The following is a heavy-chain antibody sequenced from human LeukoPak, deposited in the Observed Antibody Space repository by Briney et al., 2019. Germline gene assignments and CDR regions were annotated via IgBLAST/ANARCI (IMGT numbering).Heavy chain of an antibody. D-gene: IGHD3-22*01. CDR3: VRAPMIVEDAFDI. J-gene: IGHJ3*02. CDR2: INPSGGST. CDR1: GYTFTSYY. V-gene: IGHV1-46*01. Sequence: ASVKVSCKASGYTFTSYYMHWVRQAPGQGLEWMGIINPSGGSTSYAQKFQGRVTMTRDTSTSTVYMELSSLRSEDTAVYYCVRAPMIVEDAFDIWGQGTMVTVSS.